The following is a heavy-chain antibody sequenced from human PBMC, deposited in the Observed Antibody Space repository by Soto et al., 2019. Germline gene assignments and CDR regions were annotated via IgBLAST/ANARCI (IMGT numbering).Heavy chain of an antibody. J-gene: IGHJ6*02. Sequence: GGSLRLSCAASGFTFSSYAMSWVRQAPGKGLEWVSAISGSGGSTYYADSVKGRFTISRDNSKNTLYLQMNSLRAEDTAVYYCVKERYAQLWLEDYGMDVWGQGTTVTVSS. CDR3: VKERYAQLWLEDYGMDV. V-gene: IGHV3-23*01. D-gene: IGHD5-18*01. CDR2: ISGSGGST. CDR1: GFTFSSYA.